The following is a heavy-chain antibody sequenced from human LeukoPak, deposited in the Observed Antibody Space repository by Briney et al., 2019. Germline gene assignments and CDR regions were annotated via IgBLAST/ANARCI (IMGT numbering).Heavy chain of an antibody. J-gene: IGHJ4*02. D-gene: IGHD2-2*01. CDR2: IYYSGST. CDR1: GGSISSYY. CDR3: ARSYCSSTSCYSDY. V-gene: IGHV4-59*01. Sequence: PSETLSLTCTVSGGSISSYYWSWIRQPPGKGLEWIGHIYYSGSTNYNPSLKSQVTISVDTSKNQFSLKLSSVTAADTAVYYCARSYCSSTSCYSDYWGQGTLVTVSS.